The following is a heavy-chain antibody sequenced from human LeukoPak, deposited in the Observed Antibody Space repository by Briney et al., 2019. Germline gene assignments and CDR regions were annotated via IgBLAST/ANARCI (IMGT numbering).Heavy chain of an antibody. Sequence: GGSLRLSCAASGFTFSSYAMHWVRQAPGKGLEWVAVISYDGSNKYYADPVKGRFTISRDNSKNTLYLQMNSLRAEDTAVYYCARDPHDIVVVVAATYYYYYGMDVWGQGTTVTVSS. D-gene: IGHD2-15*01. CDR3: ARDPHDIVVVVAATYYYYYGMDV. J-gene: IGHJ6*02. CDR2: ISYDGSNK. V-gene: IGHV3-30-3*01. CDR1: GFTFSSYA.